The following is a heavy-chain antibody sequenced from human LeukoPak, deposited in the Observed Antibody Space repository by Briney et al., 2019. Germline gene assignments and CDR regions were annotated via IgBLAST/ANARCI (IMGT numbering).Heavy chain of an antibody. D-gene: IGHD3-10*01. J-gene: IGHJ4*02. CDR3: AGVLLWFGELYDY. CDR1: GFTFSSYS. V-gene: IGHV3-21*01. CDR2: ISSSSSYI. Sequence: PGGSLRLSCAASGFTFSSYSTNWVRQAPGKGLEWVSSISSSSSYIYYADSVKGRFTISRDNAKNSLYLQMNSLRAEDTAVYYCAGVLLWFGELYDYWGQGTLVTVSS.